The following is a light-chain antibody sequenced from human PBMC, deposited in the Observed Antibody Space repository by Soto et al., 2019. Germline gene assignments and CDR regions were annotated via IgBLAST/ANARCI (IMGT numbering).Light chain of an antibody. V-gene: IGLV1-40*01. Sequence: QSVLTQPPSVSGAPGQRVTISCTGSSPNIGAGYDVHWYQQLPGTAPKLLIYGNDNRPSGVPDRFSGSKSVPSAPLAITGRQAADEANYYRQSYDSSRGGWVFGGGTQLTVL. CDR3: QSYDSSRGGWV. CDR2: GND. J-gene: IGLJ3*02. CDR1: SPNIGAGYD.